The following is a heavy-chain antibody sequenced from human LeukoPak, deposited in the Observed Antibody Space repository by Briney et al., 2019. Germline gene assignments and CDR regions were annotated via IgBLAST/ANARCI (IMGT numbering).Heavy chain of an antibody. CDR3: ARDRDQYGSGTNDAFDI. CDR1: GGTFSSYA. J-gene: IGHJ3*02. Sequence: SVKVSCKASGGTFSSYAISWVRQAPGQGLEWVGGIIPIFGTANYAQKFQGRVTITADKSTSTAYMELSSLRSEDTAVYDCARDRDQYGSGTNDAFDIWGQGTMVTVSS. D-gene: IGHD3-10*01. CDR2: IIPIFGTA. V-gene: IGHV1-69*06.